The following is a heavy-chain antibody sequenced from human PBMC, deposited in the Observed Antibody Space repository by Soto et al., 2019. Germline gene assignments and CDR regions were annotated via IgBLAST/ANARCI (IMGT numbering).Heavy chain of an antibody. Sequence: QVQLVQSGAEVKNPGASVKVSCKASGYSFTRYGIGWARQAPGQGLEWMGWINAYNGNTNYAQNLQGRLTLTTDTSTTTAYMELRSLRSNDTAIYYCAMVDVYVTPSPQDVWDQGTTVTVSS. CDR3: AMVDVYVTPSPQDV. D-gene: IGHD3-16*01. V-gene: IGHV1-18*01. CDR1: GYSFTRYG. CDR2: INAYNGNT. J-gene: IGHJ6*02.